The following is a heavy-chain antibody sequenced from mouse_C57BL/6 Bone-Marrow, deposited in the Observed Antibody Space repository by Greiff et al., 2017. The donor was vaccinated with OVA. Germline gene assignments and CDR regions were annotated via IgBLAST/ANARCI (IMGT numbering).Heavy chain of an antibody. CDR2: IYPGSGNT. CDR1: GYTFTDYY. Sequence: VQLQQSGAELVRPGASVKLSCKASGYTFTDYYINWVKQRPGQGLEWIARIYPGSGNTYYNEKFKGKATLTAEKSSSTAYMQLSSLTSEDSAVYFCATYDGLYFDVWGTGTTVTVSS. V-gene: IGHV1-76*01. D-gene: IGHD2-3*01. J-gene: IGHJ1*03. CDR3: ATYDGLYFDV.